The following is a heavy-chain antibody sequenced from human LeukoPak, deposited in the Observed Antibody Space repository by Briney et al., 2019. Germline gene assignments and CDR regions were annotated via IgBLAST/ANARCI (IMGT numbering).Heavy chain of an antibody. J-gene: IGHJ5*02. CDR3: ARGFGDWGLSWFDP. D-gene: IGHD3-10*01. V-gene: IGHV4-61*01. Sequence: SDTLSLTCTVSGGSVSSGSYYWIWIRQPPGKGLEGIGYICYSGSAKYNHSLKSRVTISVDTSKNQCSLKLTSVTAADTAVYYCARGFGDWGLSWFDPWGQGTLVTVSS. CDR2: ICYSGSA. CDR1: GGSVSSGSYY.